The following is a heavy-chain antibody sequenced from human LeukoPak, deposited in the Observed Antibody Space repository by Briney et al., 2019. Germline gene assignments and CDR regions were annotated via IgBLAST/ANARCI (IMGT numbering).Heavy chain of an antibody. CDR1: GYTFTGYY. Sequence: ASVKVSCEASGYTFTGYYIHWVRQAPGQGFEWMGRINPNSGGTNYAQKFQGRVTMTRDTSISTAYMELSRLRSDDTAVYYCARDLSWGSDAFDIWGQGTMFTVSS. CDR3: ARDLSWGSDAFDI. J-gene: IGHJ3*02. D-gene: IGHD6-13*01. CDR2: INPNSGGT. V-gene: IGHV1-2*06.